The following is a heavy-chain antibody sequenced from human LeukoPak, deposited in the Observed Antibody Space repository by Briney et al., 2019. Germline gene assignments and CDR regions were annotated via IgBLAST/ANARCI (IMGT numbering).Heavy chain of an antibody. Sequence: GASVKVSCKASGGTFSSYAISWVRQAPGQGLEWMGRIIPILGIANYAQKFQGRVTITADKSTSTAYMELSSLRSEDTAVYYCARQPRVDSSGYYYVRGGPFDYWGQGTLVTVSS. D-gene: IGHD3-22*01. V-gene: IGHV1-69*04. CDR3: ARQPRVDSSGYYYVRGGPFDY. CDR2: IIPILGIA. J-gene: IGHJ4*02. CDR1: GGTFSSYA.